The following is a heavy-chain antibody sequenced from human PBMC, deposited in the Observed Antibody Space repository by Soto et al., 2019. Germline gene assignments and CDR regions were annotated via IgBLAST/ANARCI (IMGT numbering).Heavy chain of an antibody. D-gene: IGHD3-22*01. V-gene: IGHV3-48*02. CDR1: GFTFSSES. CDR3: ARLDPDSSGYYLVY. CDR2: ISRTSNTI. Sequence: GGSLRLSCAASGFTFSSESMIWLRQAPGKGLEWISFISRTSNTIYYVGSVKGRFTTSRDNGKNLLYLQMNDLRDEDTAVYYCARLDPDSSGYYLVYWGQGTLVTVSS. J-gene: IGHJ4*02.